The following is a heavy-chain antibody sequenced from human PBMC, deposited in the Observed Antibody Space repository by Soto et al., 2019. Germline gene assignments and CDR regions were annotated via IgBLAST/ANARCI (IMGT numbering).Heavy chain of an antibody. V-gene: IGHV1-18*01. CDR2: INPYNGNT. CDR1: GYTFNTYG. D-gene: IGHD4-17*01. CDR3: ARGCIAVTTHLCY. Sequence: ASVKVSCKASGYTFNTYGITWVRRAPGQGLEWMGWINPYNGNTKFAQKLQDRVTMTTATSTSTAYMELASLRSDDTAVYYCARGCIAVTTHLCYWGQGTLVTVSS. J-gene: IGHJ4*02.